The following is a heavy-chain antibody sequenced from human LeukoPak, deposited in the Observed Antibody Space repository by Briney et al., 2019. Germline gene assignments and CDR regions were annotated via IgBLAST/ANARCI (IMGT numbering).Heavy chain of an antibody. CDR3: ARDSVRGYSYGFYYYYGMDV. Sequence: PGGSLRLSCAASGFTFSTYGMHWVRQAPGKGLEWVAVIWYDGSNKYYADSVKGRFTISRDNSKNTLYLQMNSLRAEDTAVYYCARDSVRGYSYGFYYYYGMDVWGQGTTVTVSS. D-gene: IGHD5-18*01. V-gene: IGHV3-33*01. CDR2: IWYDGSNK. J-gene: IGHJ6*02. CDR1: GFTFSTYG.